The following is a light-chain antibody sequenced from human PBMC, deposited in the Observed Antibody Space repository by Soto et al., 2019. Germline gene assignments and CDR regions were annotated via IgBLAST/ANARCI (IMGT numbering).Light chain of an antibody. CDR1: QSLLHSNGYNY. CDR2: LGS. Sequence: DGVMTQFPLSLSVTPGEPASISCRSSQSLLHSNGYNYLDRYVQKPGQSPQLLIYLGSNRASGVPDRFSGSGSGTDFTLKISRVEAEDVGVYYCMQALQIRVEFGQGTKVEIK. CDR3: MQALQIRVE. V-gene: IGKV2-28*01. J-gene: IGKJ1*01.